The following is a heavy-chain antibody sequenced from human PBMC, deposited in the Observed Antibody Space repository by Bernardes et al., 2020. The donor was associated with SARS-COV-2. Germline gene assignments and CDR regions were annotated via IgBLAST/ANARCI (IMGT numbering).Heavy chain of an antibody. CDR3: ARGSRDGAFDI. Sequence: GGSLRLSCAASGFTFSSYGMHWVRQAPGKGLEWVAVIWYDGSNKYYADSVKGRFTISRDNSKNTLYLQMNSLRAEDTAVYYCARGSRDGAFDIWGQGTMVTVSS. CDR2: IWYDGSNK. CDR1: GFTFSSYG. J-gene: IGHJ3*02. V-gene: IGHV3-33*01.